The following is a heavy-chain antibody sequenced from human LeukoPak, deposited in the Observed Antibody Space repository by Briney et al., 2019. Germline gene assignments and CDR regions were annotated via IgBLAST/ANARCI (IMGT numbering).Heavy chain of an antibody. V-gene: IGHV1-2*06. Sequence: GASVKVSCKASGYTFTGYYMHWVRQAPGQGLEWVGRINPNSGGTNYAQKFQGRVTMTRDTSISTAYMELSRLRSDDTAVYYCARAYHTYYYDSSGYYLGYWGQGTLVTVSS. D-gene: IGHD3-22*01. J-gene: IGHJ4*02. CDR2: INPNSGGT. CDR3: ARAYHTYYYDSSGYYLGY. CDR1: GYTFTGYY.